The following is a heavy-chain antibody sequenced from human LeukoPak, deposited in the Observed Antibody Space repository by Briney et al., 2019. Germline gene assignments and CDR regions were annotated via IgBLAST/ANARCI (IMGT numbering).Heavy chain of an antibody. CDR1: GFTFSSYW. CDR3: TRKSGHYYGMDV. CDR2: IKSDGSDI. Sequence: PGGSPRHSCAASGFTFSSYWMLWVRQAPGKGLVWVSRIKSDGSDIIYADSVKGRFTISTDNAKNMLYLEMNSLRGEDTVVYYCTRKSGHYYGMDVWGKGTTVTVSS. J-gene: IGHJ6*04. D-gene: IGHD1-26*01. V-gene: IGHV3-74*01.